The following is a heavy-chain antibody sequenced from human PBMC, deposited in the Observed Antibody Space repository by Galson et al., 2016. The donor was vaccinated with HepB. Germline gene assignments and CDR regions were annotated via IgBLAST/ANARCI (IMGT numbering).Heavy chain of an antibody. CDR2: IYGHGNR. Sequence: SLRLSCAISGFTVNGHYMIWVRQAPGKGLEWVSVIYGHGNRYHPDPLKGRFTVSRDTSQNTVNLQLNSLRYEHTAVYYCARGIYRDGNFWCGQLWFDIWGQGTPVTV. CDR1: GFTVNGHY. D-gene: IGHD3-3*01. V-gene: IGHV3-66*01. J-gene: IGHJ5*02. CDR3: ARGIYRDGNFWCGQLWFDI.